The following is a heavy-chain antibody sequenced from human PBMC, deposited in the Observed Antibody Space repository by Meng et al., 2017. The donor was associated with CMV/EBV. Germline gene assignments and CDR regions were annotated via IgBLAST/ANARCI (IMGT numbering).Heavy chain of an antibody. J-gene: IGHJ5*02. CDR3: ARTLAARLNWFDP. V-gene: IGHV4-34*01. CDR2: SNHIGST. D-gene: IGHD6-6*01. Sequence: LRLSCVVDGGSFSGYYWSWIRQPPGKWLEWIGESNHIGSTNYSPSLKSRVTISVDTSKNQLSLKLSSVTAADTAAYYCARTLAARLNWFDPWGQGTLVTVSS. CDR1: GGSFSGYY.